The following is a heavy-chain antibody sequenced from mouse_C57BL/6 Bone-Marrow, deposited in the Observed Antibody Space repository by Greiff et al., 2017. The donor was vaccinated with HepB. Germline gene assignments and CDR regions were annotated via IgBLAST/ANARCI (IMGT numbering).Heavy chain of an antibody. CDR1: GFTFSDFY. D-gene: IGHD1-1*01. J-gene: IGHJ1*03. V-gene: IGHV7-1*01. CDR2: SRNKANDYTT. Sequence: DVHLVESGGGLVQSGRSLRLSCATSGFTFSDFYMEWVRQAPGKGLEWIAASRNKANDYTTEYSASVKGRFIVSRDTSQSILYLQMNALRAEDTAIYYCARALYGSSHWYFDVWGTGTTVTVSS. CDR3: ARALYGSSHWYFDV.